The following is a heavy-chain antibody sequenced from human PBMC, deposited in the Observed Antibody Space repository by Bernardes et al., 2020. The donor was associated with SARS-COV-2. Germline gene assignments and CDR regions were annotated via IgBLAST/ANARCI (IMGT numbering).Heavy chain of an antibody. V-gene: IGHV1-24*01. CDR2: FDPEDGET. J-gene: IGHJ6*02. Sequence: ASVKDSCKVSGYTLTELSMHWVRQAPGKGLEWMGGFDPEDGETIYAQKFQGRVTMTEDTSTDTAYMELSSLRSEDTAVYYCATAIAVAGTFVSYYYYYGMDVWGQGTTVTVSS. D-gene: IGHD6-19*01. CDR3: ATAIAVAGTFVSYYYYYGMDV. CDR1: GYTLTELS.